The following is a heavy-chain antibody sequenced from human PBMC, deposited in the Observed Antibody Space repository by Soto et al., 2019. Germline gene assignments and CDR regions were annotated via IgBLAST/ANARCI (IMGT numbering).Heavy chain of an antibody. V-gene: IGHV3-30*18. J-gene: IGHJ6*02. CDR1: GFTFSSYG. CDR2: ISYDGSNK. Sequence: LRLSCAASGFTFSSYGMHWVRQAPGKGLQWVAVISYDGSNKYYADSVKGRFTISRDNSKNTLYLQMSSLRAEDTAVYYCVKDGSSGWPYYYGMDVWGQGTTVTVSS. CDR3: VKDGSSGWPYYYGMDV. D-gene: IGHD6-19*01.